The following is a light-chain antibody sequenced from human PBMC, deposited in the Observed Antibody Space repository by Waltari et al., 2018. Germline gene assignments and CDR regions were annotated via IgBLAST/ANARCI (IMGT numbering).Light chain of an antibody. CDR2: AAS. CDR1: QTITYY. CDR3: QQSYSTPPYT. V-gene: IGKV1-39*01. Sequence: DIQMTQSPSSLSASVGDRVTIPCRASQTITYYLNWYQQKPGKAPKLLIYAASSLQSGVPSRFSGSGSGTDFTLTITSLQPEDFATYYCQQSYSTPPYTFGQGTKLEIK. J-gene: IGKJ2*01.